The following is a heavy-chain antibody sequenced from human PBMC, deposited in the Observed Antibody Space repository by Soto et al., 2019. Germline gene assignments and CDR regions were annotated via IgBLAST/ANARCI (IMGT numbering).Heavy chain of an antibody. Sequence: EVQLLESGGGLVQPGGSLRLSCAASGFTFSSYAMCWVRQAPGKGLEWVSAISGSGGSTYYADSVKGRFTISRDNSKNSLNPQMDSLRAEGTSVYYCAKGIVYYYDSSGYFAYWGQGTLVTVSS. CDR2: ISGSGGST. J-gene: IGHJ4*02. V-gene: IGHV3-23*01. D-gene: IGHD3-22*01. CDR1: GFTFSSYA. CDR3: AKGIVYYYDSSGYFAY.